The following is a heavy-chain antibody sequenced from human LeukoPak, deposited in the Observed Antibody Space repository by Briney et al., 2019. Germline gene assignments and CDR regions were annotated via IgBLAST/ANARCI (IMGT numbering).Heavy chain of an antibody. Sequence: ASVKVSCKASGYSFVLYGISWVRQAPGEGPEWMGWISGSTGDTNYAQKFQGRVTMTRDTSISTAYMELSRLRSDDTAMYYCASHSGWWVYRYYYYMDVWGKGTTVTISS. J-gene: IGHJ6*03. D-gene: IGHD6-19*01. CDR3: ASHSGWWVYRYYYYMDV. CDR2: ISGSTGDT. V-gene: IGHV1-18*01. CDR1: GYSFVLYG.